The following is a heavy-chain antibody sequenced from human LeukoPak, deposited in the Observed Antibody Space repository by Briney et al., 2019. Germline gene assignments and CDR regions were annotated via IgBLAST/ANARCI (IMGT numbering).Heavy chain of an antibody. CDR1: GGSISSYY. J-gene: IGHJ4*02. D-gene: IGHD3-10*01. V-gene: IGHV4-59*01. CDR2: IYYSGST. Sequence: PSETLSLTCTVSGGSISSYYWSWIRQPPGKGLEWIGYIYYSGSTNYNPSLKSRVTISVDTSKNQFSLKLSSVTAADTAVYYCAREGRYYYGSGSYFSFDYWGQGILVTVSS. CDR3: AREGRYYYGSGSYFSFDY.